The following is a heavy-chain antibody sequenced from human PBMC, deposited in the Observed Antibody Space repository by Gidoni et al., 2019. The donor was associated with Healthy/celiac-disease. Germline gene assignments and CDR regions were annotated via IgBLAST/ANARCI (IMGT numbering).Heavy chain of an antibody. CDR2: IYSGGST. CDR1: GFTVSSNY. D-gene: IGHD3-22*01. J-gene: IGHJ5*02. CDR3: ARESRSCYYNWFDP. V-gene: IGHV3-53*02. Sequence: EVQLVETGGGLIQPGGSLRLSCAASGFTVSSNYMSWVRQAPGKGLEWVSVIYSGGSTYYADSVKGRFTISRDNSKNTLYLQMNSLRAEDTAVYYCARESRSCYYNWFDPWGQGTLVTVSS.